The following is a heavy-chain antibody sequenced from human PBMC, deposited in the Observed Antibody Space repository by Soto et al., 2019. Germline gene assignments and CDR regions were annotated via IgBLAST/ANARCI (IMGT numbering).Heavy chain of an antibody. V-gene: IGHV4-59*03. CDR2: IYDDGST. D-gene: IGHD2-2*01. J-gene: IGHJ3*01. Sequence: NLQESGPGLVKPSEPLSLTCSVSGDSISSYFKNWIRQPPGKGMEWIGCIYDDGSTKYNPSLERLVSILLDPSKNQFSLRMRSVTSADTAVYYWVSSRSAIYVDAFDVCGKGTLVTVSS. CDR1: GDSISSYF. CDR3: VSSRSAIYVDAFDV.